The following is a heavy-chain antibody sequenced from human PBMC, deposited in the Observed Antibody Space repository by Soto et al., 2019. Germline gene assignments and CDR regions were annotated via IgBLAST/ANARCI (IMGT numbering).Heavy chain of an antibody. CDR1: GYTLTELS. J-gene: IGHJ4*02. D-gene: IGHD6-13*01. Sequence: ASVKVSCKVSGYTLTELSMHWVRQAPGKGLEWMGGFDPEDGETIYAQKFQGRVTMTEDTSTDTAYMELSSLRSEDTAVYYCATVKGYSSSWYLVYWGQGTLVTVSS. CDR3: ATVKGYSSSWYLVY. CDR2: FDPEDGET. V-gene: IGHV1-24*01.